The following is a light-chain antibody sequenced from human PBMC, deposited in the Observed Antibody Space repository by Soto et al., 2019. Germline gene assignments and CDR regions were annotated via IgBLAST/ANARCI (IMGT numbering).Light chain of an antibody. CDR2: WAS. CDR3: QQYDDSPPT. V-gene: IGKV4-1*01. Sequence: DIVITQSPDSLAVSLGERATINCKSSQSVLSSFNNKNFIGWYQQRPGQPPKLLLYWASTRESGVPDRFSGSGSGADFARTISSLQAEDVAIDVCQQYDDSPPTFGPGTRVELK. CDR1: QSVLSSFNNKNF. J-gene: IGKJ1*01.